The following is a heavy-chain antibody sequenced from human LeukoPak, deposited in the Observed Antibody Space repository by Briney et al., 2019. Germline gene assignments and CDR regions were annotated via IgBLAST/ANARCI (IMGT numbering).Heavy chain of an antibody. V-gene: IGHV4-39*01. CDR1: GGSISSSTYS. CDR2: IYYSGST. CDR3: ARHLSYYYEPFDY. Sequence: SETLSLTCTVSGGSISSSTYSWTWIRQPPGKGLEWIGSIYYSGSTYYNPSLKSRVTISVDTSKNQFSLKLSSVTAADTAVYYCARHLSYYYEPFDYWGQGTLVTVSS. D-gene: IGHD3-22*01. J-gene: IGHJ4*02.